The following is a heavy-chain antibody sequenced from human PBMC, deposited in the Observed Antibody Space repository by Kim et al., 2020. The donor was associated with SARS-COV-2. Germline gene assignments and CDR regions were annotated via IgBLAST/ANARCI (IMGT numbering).Heavy chain of an antibody. J-gene: IGHJ5*02. D-gene: IGHD4-17*01. CDR2: TYYRSKWYN. V-gene: IGHV6-1*01. Sequence: SQTLSLTCAISGDSVSSNSAAWNWIRQSPSRGLEWLGRTYYRSKWYNDYAVSVKSRITINPDTSKNQFSLQLNSVTPKDTAVYYCARRPLDDYGDYTLGWFDPWGQGTLVTVSS. CDR1: GDSVSSNSAA. CDR3: ARRPLDDYGDYTLGWFDP.